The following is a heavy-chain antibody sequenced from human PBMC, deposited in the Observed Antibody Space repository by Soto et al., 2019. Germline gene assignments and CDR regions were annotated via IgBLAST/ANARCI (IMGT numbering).Heavy chain of an antibody. D-gene: IGHD2-21*02. CDR2: IIPIFGTA. Sequence: QVQLVQSGAEVKNPGSSVKVSCNASGGTFSSYAISWVRQAPGQGLEWMGGIIPIFGTANYAQKFQGRVTSTADESTSTAYMELSRLRSEDTAVYYCARGSYCGGDCYKNFDYGGQGTLVTVSS. J-gene: IGHJ4*02. CDR3: ARGSYCGGDCYKNFDY. CDR1: GGTFSSYA. V-gene: IGHV1-69*01.